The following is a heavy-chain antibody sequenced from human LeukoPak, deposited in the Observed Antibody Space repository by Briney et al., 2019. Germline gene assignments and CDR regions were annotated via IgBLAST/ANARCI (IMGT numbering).Heavy chain of an antibody. Sequence: GGSLRLSCVASGFTFSSNDMSWVRQAPGKGLEWVSVFSDSGGRTCYADSVKGRFTISRDTPKNTLYLQMNSLRAEDTAVYYCAKGGWLEYWGQGTLVTVSS. CDR3: AKGGWLEY. J-gene: IGHJ4*02. V-gene: IGHV3-23*01. CDR2: FSDSGGRT. CDR1: GFTFSSND. D-gene: IGHD6-19*01.